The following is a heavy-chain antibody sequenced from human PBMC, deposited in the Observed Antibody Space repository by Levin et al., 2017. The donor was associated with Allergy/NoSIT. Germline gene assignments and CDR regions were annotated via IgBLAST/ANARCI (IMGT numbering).Heavy chain of an antibody. V-gene: IGHV3-48*01. J-gene: IGHJ3*02. D-gene: IGHD6-19*01. Sequence: GESLKISCAASGFTFSTYSMNWVRQAPGKGLEWVSYISTSSSTIYYVDSVKGRFTISRDNAENALYQQMNCLRAGDTAVYYCARGYSSGRKAFDIWGQGTMVTVSS. CDR1: GFTFSTYS. CDR3: ARGYSSGRKAFDI. CDR2: ISTSSSTI.